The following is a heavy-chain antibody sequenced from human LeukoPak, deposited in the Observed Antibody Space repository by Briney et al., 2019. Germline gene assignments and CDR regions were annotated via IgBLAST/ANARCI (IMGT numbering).Heavy chain of an antibody. V-gene: IGHV1-69*13. CDR2: IIPIFGTA. Sequence: SVKVSCKASGGTFSSYAISWVRQAPGQGHEWMGGIIPIFGTANYAQKFQGRVTITADESTSTAYMELSSLRSEDTAVYYCARTSCSEGPRCWFDPWGQGTLVTVSS. CDR3: ARTSCSEGPRCWFDP. J-gene: IGHJ5*02. D-gene: IGHD2-2*01. CDR1: GGTFSSYA.